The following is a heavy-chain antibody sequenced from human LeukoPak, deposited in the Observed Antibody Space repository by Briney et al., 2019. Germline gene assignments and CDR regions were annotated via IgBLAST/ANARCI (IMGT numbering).Heavy chain of an antibody. CDR1: GFTFSSYG. Sequence: QPGRSLRLSCAASGFTFSSYGMHWVRQAPGKGLEWVAVISYDGSNKYYADSVKGRLTISRDNSKNTLYLQMNSLRAEDTAVYYCAKGTLYDYVWGSYDYWGQGTLVTVSS. CDR3: AKGTLYDYVWGSYDY. V-gene: IGHV3-30*18. D-gene: IGHD3-16*01. J-gene: IGHJ4*02. CDR2: ISYDGSNK.